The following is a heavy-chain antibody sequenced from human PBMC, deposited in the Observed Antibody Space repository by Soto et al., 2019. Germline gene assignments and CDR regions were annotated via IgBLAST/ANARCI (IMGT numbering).Heavy chain of an antibody. D-gene: IGHD6-19*01. CDR3: TRDPRMGSGWPPGFAY. V-gene: IGHV1-58*01. CDR1: GFIFTSSA. Sequence: SVKVSCKTSGFIFTSSAVQWVRQARGQRLEWMGRIVVGSGNTDFAQKFQKRVTLTRDMSTSTAYMELRSLTFDDTAIYYCTRDPRMGSGWPPGFAYWGQGTLVTVSS. J-gene: IGHJ4*02. CDR2: IVVGSGNT.